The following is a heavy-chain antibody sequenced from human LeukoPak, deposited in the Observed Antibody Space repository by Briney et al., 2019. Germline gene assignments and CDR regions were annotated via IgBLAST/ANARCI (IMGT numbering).Heavy chain of an antibody. Sequence: GESLKISCKGSGYIFTNYWIGWVRQMPGKGLEWMGIIYPGDSDTRYSPSFQGQVTISADKSISTAYLQWSSLKASDTAMYYCARLGTGGTSMVTPLHYWGQGTLVTVSS. J-gene: IGHJ4*02. D-gene: IGHD5-18*01. CDR1: GYIFTNYW. CDR2: IYPGDSDT. CDR3: ARLGTGGTSMVTPLHY. V-gene: IGHV5-51*01.